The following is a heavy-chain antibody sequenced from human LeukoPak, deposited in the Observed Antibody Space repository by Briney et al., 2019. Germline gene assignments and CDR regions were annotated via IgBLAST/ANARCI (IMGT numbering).Heavy chain of an antibody. CDR3: VRDLGYYDSSGYPTHFDY. D-gene: IGHD3-22*01. CDR2: INPGSGST. CDR1: GYTFTSYF. J-gene: IGHJ4*02. Sequence: ASVKVSCKASGYTFTSYFIHWVRQAPGQGLEWMGIINPGSGSTSYTQKFRDRVTMTRDKSTSTVNMELSSLGSEDTAVYYCVRDLGYYDSSGYPTHFDYWGQGTLVTVSS. V-gene: IGHV1-46*01.